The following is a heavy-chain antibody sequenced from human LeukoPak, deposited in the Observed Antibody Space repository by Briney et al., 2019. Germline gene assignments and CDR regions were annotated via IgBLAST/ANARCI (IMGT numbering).Heavy chain of an antibody. CDR3: ARGIAVAGTSAFDI. J-gene: IGHJ3*02. V-gene: IGHV3-66*01. CDR1: GFTLSSNY. D-gene: IGHD6-19*01. Sequence: PGGSLRLSCAASGFTLSSNYMSCGRHAPGEGLGWGSVIYSGGSTYYADSVKGRFTISRDNSKNTLYLQMNSLRAEDTAVYYCARGIAVAGTSAFDIWGQGTMVTVSS. CDR2: IYSGGST.